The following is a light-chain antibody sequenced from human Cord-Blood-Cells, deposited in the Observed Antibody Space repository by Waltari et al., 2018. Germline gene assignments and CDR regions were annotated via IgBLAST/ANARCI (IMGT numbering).Light chain of an antibody. V-gene: IGKV3-20*01. CDR3: QQYGSSRT. CDR2: GAS. J-gene: IGKJ1*01. CDR1: PSVSSSY. Sequence: EIVLTQSPGTLSLSPGERATLSCRASPSVSSSYLAWYQQKPGQAPRLLIYGASSRATGIPDRFSGSGSGTEFTLTISRLEPEDFAVYYCQQYGSSRTFGQGTKVEIK.